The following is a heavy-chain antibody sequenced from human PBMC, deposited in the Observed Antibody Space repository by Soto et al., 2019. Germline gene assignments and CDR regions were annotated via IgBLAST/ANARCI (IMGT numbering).Heavy chain of an antibody. D-gene: IGHD2-15*01. V-gene: IGHV3-23*01. Sequence: GGSLRLSCAASGFTFSSYAMSWVRQAPGKGLEWVSAISGSGGSTYYADSVKGRFTISRDNSKNTLYLQMNSLRAEDTAVYYCAKIRVKGYCSGGSCYDFDSWGQGTLVTGSS. CDR2: ISGSGGST. CDR3: AKIRVKGYCSGGSCYDFDS. J-gene: IGHJ4*02. CDR1: GFTFSSYA.